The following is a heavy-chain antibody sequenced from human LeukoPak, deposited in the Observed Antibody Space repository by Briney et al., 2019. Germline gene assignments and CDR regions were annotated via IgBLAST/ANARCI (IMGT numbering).Heavy chain of an antibody. J-gene: IGHJ4*02. D-gene: IGHD3-3*01. V-gene: IGHV1-69*04. CDR3: ARGIETDRVRYDFWSGAFDY. CDR1: GGTFSSYA. CDR2: IIPILGIA. Sequence: SVKVSCKASGGTFSSYAISWVRQAPGQGLEWMGRIIPILGIANYAQKFQGRVTITADKSASTAYMELSSLRSEDTAVYYCARGIETDRVRYDFWSGAFDYWGQGTLVTVSS.